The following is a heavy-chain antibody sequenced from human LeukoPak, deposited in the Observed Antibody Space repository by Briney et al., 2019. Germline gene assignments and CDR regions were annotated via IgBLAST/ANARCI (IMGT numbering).Heavy chain of an antibody. CDR3: ARRVDYYDSSGYLSV. CDR2: IYHSGST. CDR1: GYSISSGYY. V-gene: IGHV4-38-2*02. J-gene: IGHJ4*02. Sequence: SETLSLTCTVSGYSISSGYYWGWIRQPPGKGLEWIGSIYHSGSTYYNPSLKSRVTISVDTSKNQFSLKLSSVTAADTAVYYCARRVDYYDSSGYLSVWGQGTLVTVSS. D-gene: IGHD3-22*01.